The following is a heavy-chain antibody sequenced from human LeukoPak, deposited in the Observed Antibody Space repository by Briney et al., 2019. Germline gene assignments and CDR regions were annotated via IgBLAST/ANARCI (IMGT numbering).Heavy chain of an antibody. CDR2: IYHSGST. V-gene: IGHV4-59*01. CDR1: GGSISSYY. CDR3: ARRETAAGSYYFDY. Sequence: PSETLSLTCTVSGGSISSYYWSWIRQPPGKGLEWIGYIYHSGSTNYNPSLKSRVTISVDTSKNQFSLKLSSVTAADTAVYYCARRETAAGSYYFDYWGQGTLVTVSS. D-gene: IGHD6-13*01. J-gene: IGHJ4*02.